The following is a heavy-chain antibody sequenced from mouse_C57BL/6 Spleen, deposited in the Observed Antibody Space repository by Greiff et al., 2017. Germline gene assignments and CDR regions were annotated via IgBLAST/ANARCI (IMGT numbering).Heavy chain of an antibody. Sequence: QVQLQQSGAELMKPGASVKLSCKATGYTFTGYWIEWVKQRPGHGLEWIGEILPGSGSTNYNEKFQGKATFTAATSSNTAYMQLSSLTTEDSAIYYCARRGNDGYYVGFDYWGQGTTLTVSS. V-gene: IGHV1-9*01. J-gene: IGHJ2*01. CDR1: GYTFTGYW. CDR3: ARRGNDGYYVGFDY. CDR2: ILPGSGST. D-gene: IGHD2-3*01.